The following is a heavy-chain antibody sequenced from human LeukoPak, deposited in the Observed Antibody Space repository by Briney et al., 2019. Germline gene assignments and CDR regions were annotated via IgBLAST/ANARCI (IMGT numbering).Heavy chain of an antibody. Sequence: SETLSLTCTVSGGSISSGDYSWSWIRQPPGQGLEWIGYIYYSGSTNYNPSLKSRVTISVDTSKNQFSLKLSSVTAADTAVYYCAREPHDFWSGYPREYNWFDPWGQGTLVTVSS. V-gene: IGHV4-61*08. J-gene: IGHJ5*02. CDR1: GGSISSGDYS. D-gene: IGHD3-3*01. CDR3: AREPHDFWSGYPREYNWFDP. CDR2: IYYSGST.